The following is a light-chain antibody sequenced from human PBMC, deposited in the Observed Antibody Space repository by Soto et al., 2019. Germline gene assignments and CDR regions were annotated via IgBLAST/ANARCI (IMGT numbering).Light chain of an antibody. V-gene: IGKV3-15*01. CDR1: QSVSSN. CDR2: GAS. Sequence: EIVMTQSPATLSVSPGERATLSCRASQSVSSNLAWYQQKPGQAPRLLIYGASTRATGIPARFSGSGSGTDFTLTISSLEPEDFAVYYCQQRNDWPLITFGQGHDWRL. J-gene: IGKJ5*01. CDR3: QQRNDWPLIT.